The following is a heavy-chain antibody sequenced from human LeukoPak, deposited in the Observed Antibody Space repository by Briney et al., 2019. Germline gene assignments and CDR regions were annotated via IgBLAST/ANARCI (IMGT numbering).Heavy chain of an antibody. CDR2: ISGSGGST. V-gene: IGHV3-23*01. CDR1: GFTFSSYA. Sequence: PGGSLRLSCAASGFTFSSYAMSWVRQAPGKGLEWVSAISGSGGSTYYADSVKGRFTISRDNSKNTLYLQMNSLRAEDTAVYYCANGNSDSSGPGRGFWGQGTLVTVSS. CDR3: ANGNSDSSGPGRGF. D-gene: IGHD3-22*01. J-gene: IGHJ4*02.